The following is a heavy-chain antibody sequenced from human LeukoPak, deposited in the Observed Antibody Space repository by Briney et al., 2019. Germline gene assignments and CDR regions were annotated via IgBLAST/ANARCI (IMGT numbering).Heavy chain of an antibody. V-gene: IGHV4-34*01. CDR3: ARAKVRAIEC. CDR2: INHSGST. CDR1: GGSFSGYY. Sequence: MPSETLSLTCAVYGGSFSGYYWSWIRQPPGKGLEWIGEINHSGSTNYNPSLKSRVTISVDTSKNQFSLKLSSVTAADTAVYYCARAKVRAIECWGQGTLVTVSS. D-gene: IGHD3-10*01. J-gene: IGHJ4*02.